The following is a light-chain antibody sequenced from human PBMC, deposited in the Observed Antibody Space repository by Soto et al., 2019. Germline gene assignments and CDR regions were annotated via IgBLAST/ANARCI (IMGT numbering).Light chain of an antibody. Sequence: DMQMAQSPSAVSASVGDRVTITCRASRDIGDRLAWFRHKPGKAPQLLIQTASTLVRETPSRFSGSGSGTDFLLTINTLQPEDFATYYCQQSYITPWTFDQQTVVDIK. V-gene: IGKV1-12*01. CDR1: RDIGDR. J-gene: IGKJ1*01. CDR3: QQSYITPWT. CDR2: TAS.